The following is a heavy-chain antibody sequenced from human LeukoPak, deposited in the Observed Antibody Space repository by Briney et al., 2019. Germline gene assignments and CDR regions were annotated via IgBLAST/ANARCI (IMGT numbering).Heavy chain of an antibody. CDR2: INTDTQKP. D-gene: IGHD5-12*01. Sequence: ASVKVSCKASGYTFTNYGITWVRQAPGQGLEWLGWINTDTQKPAYAQGFTGRFVFSLDTSVTTAYLQISSLKVDDTAVYYCASPVATGQDAFDIWGQGTLVTVSS. J-gene: IGHJ3*02. V-gene: IGHV7-4-1*02. CDR1: GYTFTNYG. CDR3: ASPVATGQDAFDI.